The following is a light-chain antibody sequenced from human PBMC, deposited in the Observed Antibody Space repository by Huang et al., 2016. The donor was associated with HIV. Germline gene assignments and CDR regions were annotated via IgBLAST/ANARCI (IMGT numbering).Light chain of an antibody. CDR2: GTS. V-gene: IGKV3-20*01. Sequence: EIVLTQSPGTLSLSPGKGATLSCRASQSVSTYYLGWFQQKPGQAPRLLIYGTSSRATGIPDRFSGSGSGTDFTLTISRLEPEDFAVYYCHHYGGSSWTFGRGTKVEIK. J-gene: IGKJ1*01. CDR3: HHYGGSSWT. CDR1: QSVSTYY.